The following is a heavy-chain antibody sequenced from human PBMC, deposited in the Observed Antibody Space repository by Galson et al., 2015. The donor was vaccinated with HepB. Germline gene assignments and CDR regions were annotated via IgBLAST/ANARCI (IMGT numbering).Heavy chain of an antibody. CDR2: ISGSGGST. D-gene: IGHD4-17*01. CDR1: GFTFSSYA. CDR3: ASAPPYYGDYVPFDY. J-gene: IGHJ4*02. V-gene: IGHV3-23*01. Sequence: SLRLSCAASGFTFSSYAMSWVRQAPGKGLEWVSAISGSGGSTYHADSVKGRFTISRDNSKNTLYLQMNSLRAEDTAVYYCASAPPYYGDYVPFDYWGQGTLVTVSS.